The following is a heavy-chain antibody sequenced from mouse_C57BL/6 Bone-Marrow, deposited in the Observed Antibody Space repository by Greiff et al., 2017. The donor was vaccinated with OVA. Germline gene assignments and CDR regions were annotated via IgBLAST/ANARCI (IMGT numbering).Heavy chain of an antibody. V-gene: IGHV1-15*01. J-gene: IGHJ4*01. Sequence: QVQLQQSGAALVRPGASVTLSCKASGYTFTDYEMHWVKQTPVHGLEWIGAIDPETGGTAYNQKFKGKAILTADKSSSTAHMELRSLTSEDSAVYYCTRSPYDYGGYYAMDYWGQGTSVTVSS. CDR3: TRSPYDYGGYYAMDY. D-gene: IGHD2-4*01. CDR2: IDPETGGT. CDR1: GYTFTDYE.